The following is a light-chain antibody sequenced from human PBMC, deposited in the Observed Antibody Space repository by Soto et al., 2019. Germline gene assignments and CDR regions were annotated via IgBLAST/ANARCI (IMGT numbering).Light chain of an antibody. V-gene: IGLV1-44*01. J-gene: IGLJ1*01. CDR1: SSNIGSHT. CDR3: AAWDDSLNGYV. Sequence: QSVLTQPPSASGTPGQRVTISCSGSSSNIGSHTLNWYQQVPGTAPKLLIFTNNLRPSGVPARFSASKSGASASLAISGLQSEDEAEYYCAAWDDSLNGYVFGTGTKLAVL. CDR2: TNN.